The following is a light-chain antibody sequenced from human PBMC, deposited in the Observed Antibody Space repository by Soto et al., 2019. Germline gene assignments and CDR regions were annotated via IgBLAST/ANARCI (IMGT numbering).Light chain of an antibody. CDR1: SNDIGGHNF. Sequence: QSALTQPAAVSGSPGQSITTSCSGTSNDIGGHNFVSWYQHHPGKAPKLLIYEVSYRASGVSNRFTGSKSANTASLTISGLQAEDEADYSCSSYTTSSYVVFGGGTKVTVL. J-gene: IGLJ2*01. V-gene: IGLV2-14*01. CDR3: SSYTTSSYVV. CDR2: EVS.